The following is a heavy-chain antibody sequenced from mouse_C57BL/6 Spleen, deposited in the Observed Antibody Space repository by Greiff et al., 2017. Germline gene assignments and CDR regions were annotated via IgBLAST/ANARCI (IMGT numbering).Heavy chain of an antibody. Sequence: QVQLQQPGAELVRPGSSVKLSCKASGYTFTSYWMHWVKQRPIQGLEWIGNIDPSDSETHYNQKFKDKATLTVDKSSSTAYMQLSSLTSEDSAVYYCARDSNPYYLDYWGQGTTLTVSS. CDR3: ARDSNPYYLDY. V-gene: IGHV1-52*01. CDR1: GYTFTSYW. J-gene: IGHJ2*01. CDR2: IDPSDSET. D-gene: IGHD2-5*01.